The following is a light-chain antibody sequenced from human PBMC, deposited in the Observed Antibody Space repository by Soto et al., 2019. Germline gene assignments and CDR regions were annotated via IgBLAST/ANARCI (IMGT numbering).Light chain of an antibody. CDR3: QQRGSWPRT. Sequence: EIVLTQSPATLSLSPGERATLSCRASQSVSSYLAWYQQKPGQAPRLLIYDASNRATGIPARFSGSGSGTDFPLTISSLEPEDFAVYYCQQRGSWPRTFGQGTKVEIK. CDR2: DAS. CDR1: QSVSSY. J-gene: IGKJ1*01. V-gene: IGKV3-11*01.